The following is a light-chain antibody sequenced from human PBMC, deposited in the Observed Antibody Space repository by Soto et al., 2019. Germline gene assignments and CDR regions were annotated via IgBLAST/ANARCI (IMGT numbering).Light chain of an antibody. CDR3: NSMTTSTSTRFV. Sequence: QSALTQPASVSGSPGQSITISCARSSSDIGTYEYVSWYQQYPGKAPKLMIYEVNYRPSGVSNRFSGSKSGNTASLTISGLQAEDEGDYYCNSMTTSTSTRFVFGTGTKLTVL. CDR2: EVN. V-gene: IGLV2-14*01. J-gene: IGLJ1*01. CDR1: SSDIGTYEY.